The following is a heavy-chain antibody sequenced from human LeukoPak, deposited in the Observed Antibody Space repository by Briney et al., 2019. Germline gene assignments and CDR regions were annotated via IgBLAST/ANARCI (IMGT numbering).Heavy chain of an antibody. V-gene: IGHV3-74*01. J-gene: IGHJ5*02. CDR3: ARDPTNPYCSGGSCYSNWFDP. CDR1: GFTFSSYW. D-gene: IGHD2-15*01. CDR2: INSDGSST. Sequence: PGGSLRLSYAASGFTFSSYWMHWVRHAPGKGLVWVSRINSDGSSTSYADSVKGRFTISRDNAKNTLYLQMNSLRAEDTAVYYCARDPTNPYCSGGSCYSNWFDPWGQGTLVTVSS.